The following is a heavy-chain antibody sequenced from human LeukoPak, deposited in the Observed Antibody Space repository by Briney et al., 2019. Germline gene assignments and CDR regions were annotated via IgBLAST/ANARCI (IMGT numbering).Heavy chain of an antibody. Sequence: GGSLRLSCAASGFTFSSYSMNWVRQAPGKGLEWVAFIRYDGSNKYYADSVKGRFTISRDNSKNTLYLQMNSLRAEDTAVYYCAKGSGAARMNDAFDIWGQGTMVTVSS. CDR1: GFTFSSYS. J-gene: IGHJ3*02. D-gene: IGHD6-6*01. CDR3: AKGSGAARMNDAFDI. CDR2: IRYDGSNK. V-gene: IGHV3-30*02.